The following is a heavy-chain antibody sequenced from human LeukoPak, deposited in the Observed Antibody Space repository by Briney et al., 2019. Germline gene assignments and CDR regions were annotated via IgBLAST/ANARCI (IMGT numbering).Heavy chain of an antibody. CDR2: IIPICGTA. Sequence: SVKVSCKASAGTFSSYAISWVRQAPGQGIEWMGRIIPICGTANYAQKFQHRLTITTDESTSTAYMELSSLRSEDTAVYYCARATFYDSSGFNDYGGQGTLVTVSS. D-gene: IGHD3-22*01. J-gene: IGHJ4*02. V-gene: IGHV1-69*05. CDR3: ARATFYDSSGFNDY. CDR1: AGTFSSYA.